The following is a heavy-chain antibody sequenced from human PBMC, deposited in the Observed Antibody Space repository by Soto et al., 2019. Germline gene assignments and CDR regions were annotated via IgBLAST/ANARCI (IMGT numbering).Heavy chain of an antibody. CDR2: IYSGGST. J-gene: IGHJ4*02. Sequence: PGGSLRLSCAASGFTVSSNYMNWVRQAPGKGLEWVSVIYSGGSTYYADSVKGRFTISRDNSKNTLYLQMNSLRAEDTAVYYWARGFSDWYFDYWGQGTLITVSS. D-gene: IGHD6-19*01. V-gene: IGHV3-66*01. CDR1: GFTVSSNY. CDR3: ARGFSDWYFDY.